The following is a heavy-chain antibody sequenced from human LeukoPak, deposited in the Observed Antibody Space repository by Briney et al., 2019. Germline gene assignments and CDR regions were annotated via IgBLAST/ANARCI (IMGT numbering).Heavy chain of an antibody. CDR1: GGSISSYY. CDR2: IYTSGST. Sequence: SETLSLTCTVSGGSISSYYWSWIRQPAGKGLEWIGRIYTSGSTNYNPSLKSRVTMSVDTSKNQFSLKLSSVTAADTAVYYCARAGYVYSSSWNIDYWGQGTLATVSS. D-gene: IGHD6-13*01. J-gene: IGHJ4*02. CDR3: ARAGYVYSSSWNIDY. V-gene: IGHV4-4*07.